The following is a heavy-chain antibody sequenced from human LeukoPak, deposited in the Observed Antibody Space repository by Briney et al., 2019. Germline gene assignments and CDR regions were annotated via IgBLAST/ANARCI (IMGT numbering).Heavy chain of an antibody. CDR3: ARDRAAYYYDSSGYAPYFDY. CDR1: GYTLTELS. V-gene: IGHV1-24*01. J-gene: IGHJ4*02. Sequence: ASVKVSCKVSGYTLTELSMHWERQAPGKGLEWMGGFDPEDGETIYAQKFQGRVTMTEDTSTDTAYMELSSLRSDDTAVYYCARDRAAYYYDSSGYAPYFDYWGQGTLVTVSS. CDR2: FDPEDGET. D-gene: IGHD3-22*01.